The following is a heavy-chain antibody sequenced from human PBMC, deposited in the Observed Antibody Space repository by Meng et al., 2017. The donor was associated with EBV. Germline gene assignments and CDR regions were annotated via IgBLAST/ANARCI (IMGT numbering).Heavy chain of an antibody. D-gene: IGHD3-16*01. CDR2: IYYSGST. CDR3: ARDLGRGSRGALLDY. Sequence: LHLQESGPGLVKPSETPSRTCTVPGGSISSSSYDWGWIRQPPGKGLEWIGSIYYSGSTYYNPSLKSRVTISVDTSKNQFSLKLSSVTAADTGVYYCARDLGRGSRGALLDYWGQGTLVTVSS. CDR1: GGSISSSSYD. V-gene: IGHV4-39*07. J-gene: IGHJ4*02.